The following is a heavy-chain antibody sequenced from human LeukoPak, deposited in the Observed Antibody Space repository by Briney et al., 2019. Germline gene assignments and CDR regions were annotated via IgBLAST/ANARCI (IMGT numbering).Heavy chain of an antibody. CDR3: ARDLYYGSGPNYGMDV. CDR2: INWNGGST. J-gene: IGHJ6*02. V-gene: IGHV3-20*01. D-gene: IGHD3-10*01. Sequence: GGSLRLSCAASGFTFDDYGMSWVRQAPGKGLEWVSGINWNGGSTGYADSVKGRFTISRDNAKNSLYLQMNSLRAEDTALYHCARDLYYGSGPNYGMDVWGQGPTVTVSS. CDR1: GFTFDDYG.